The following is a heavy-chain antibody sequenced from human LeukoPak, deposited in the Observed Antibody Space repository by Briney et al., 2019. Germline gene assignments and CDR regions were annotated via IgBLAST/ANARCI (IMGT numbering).Heavy chain of an antibody. CDR3: ARGEGSGSYYHVGSYYYYMDV. V-gene: IGHV1-69*13. D-gene: IGHD3-10*01. Sequence: SVKVSCKASGGTFSSYAISWVRQAPGQGLEWMGGIIPIFGTANYAQKFQGRVTITADESTSTAYMELSSLRSEDTAVYYCARGEGSGSYYHVGSYYYYMDVWGKGTTVTISS. J-gene: IGHJ6*03. CDR2: IIPIFGTA. CDR1: GGTFSSYA.